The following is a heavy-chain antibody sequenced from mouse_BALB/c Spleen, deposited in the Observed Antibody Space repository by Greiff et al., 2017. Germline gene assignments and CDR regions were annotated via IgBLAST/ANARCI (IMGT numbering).Heavy chain of an antibody. D-gene: IGHD2-10*01. J-gene: IGHJ4*01. V-gene: IGHV1-69*02. CDR3: TRGLLSGAMDY. CDR1: GYTFTSYW. Sequence: VQLQQPGAELVRPGASVKLSCKASGYTFTSYWINWVKQRPGQGLEWIGNIYPSDSYTNYNQKFKDKATLTVDKSSSTAYMQLSSPTSEDSAVYYCTRGLLSGAMDYWGQGTSVTVSS. CDR2: IYPSDSYT.